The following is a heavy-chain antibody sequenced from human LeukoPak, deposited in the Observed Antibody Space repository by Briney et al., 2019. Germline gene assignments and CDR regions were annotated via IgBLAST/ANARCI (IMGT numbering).Heavy chain of an antibody. CDR2: IDPSDSYT. CDR1: GYSFTNSW. V-gene: IGHV5-10-1*01. CDR3: ARPQFGRDAFDI. J-gene: IGHJ3*02. D-gene: IGHD3-10*01. Sequence: GESLKISCKGSGYSFTNSWITWVRQMPGKGLEWMGMIDPSDSYTNYSPSFQGHVTISADKSISTAYLQWSSLKASDTAMYYGARPQFGRDAFDIWGQGTMVAVSS.